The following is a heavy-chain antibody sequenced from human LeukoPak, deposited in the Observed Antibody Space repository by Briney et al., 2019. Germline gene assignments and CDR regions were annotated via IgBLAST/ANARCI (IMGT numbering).Heavy chain of an antibody. CDR1: GFTFSSYA. CDR2: ISYDGSNK. Sequence: GGSLRLSCAASGFTFSSYAMHWVRQAPGKGLEWVAVISYDGSNKYYADSVKGRFTISRDNSKNTLYLQMNSLRAEDTAVYYCAKDLDKVVVVVAAKASGFDYWGQGTLVTVSS. CDR3: AKDLDKVVVVVAAKASGFDY. D-gene: IGHD2-15*01. J-gene: IGHJ4*02. V-gene: IGHV3-30*04.